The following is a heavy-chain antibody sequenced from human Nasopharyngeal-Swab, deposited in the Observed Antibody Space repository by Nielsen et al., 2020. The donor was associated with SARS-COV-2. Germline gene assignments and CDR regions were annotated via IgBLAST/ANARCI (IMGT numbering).Heavy chain of an antibody. CDR1: GFTFSSYG. CDR3: AKIIRPGAGYFDS. CDR2: IWYDGSNK. Sequence: GESLKISCAASGFTFSSYGMHWVRQAPGKGLEWVAVIWYDGSNKYYADSVKGRFTISRDNSKNTLYLQMGSLRADDTAVYFRAKIIRPGAGYFDSWGQGTLVTVSS. V-gene: IGHV3-33*06. D-gene: IGHD7-27*01. J-gene: IGHJ4*02.